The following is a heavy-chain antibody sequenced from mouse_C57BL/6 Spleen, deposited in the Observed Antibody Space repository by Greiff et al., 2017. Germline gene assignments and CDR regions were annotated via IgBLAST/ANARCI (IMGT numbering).Heavy chain of an antibody. J-gene: IGHJ4*01. Sequence: QVQLQQPGAELVKPGASVKMSCKASGYTFTSCWITWVKQRPGQGLEWIGDIYPGSGSTNYNEKFKSKATLTVDTSSSTAYMQLSSLTSEDSAVYYCARPYDYDEGDYYAMDYWGQGTSVTVSS. D-gene: IGHD2-4*01. V-gene: IGHV1-55*01. CDR3: ARPYDYDEGDYYAMDY. CDR2: IYPGSGST. CDR1: GYTFTSCW.